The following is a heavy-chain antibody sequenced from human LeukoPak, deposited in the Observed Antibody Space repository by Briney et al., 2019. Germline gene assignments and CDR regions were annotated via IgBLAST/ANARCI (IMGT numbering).Heavy chain of an antibody. CDR3: AKDLGSGAAAGTTTYYYYYGMDV. CDR2: ISWNSGSI. D-gene: IGHD6-13*01. CDR1: GFTFDDYA. J-gene: IGHJ6*02. Sequence: GRSLRLSCAASGFTFDDYAMHWVRQAPGKGLEWVSDISWNSGSIGYADSVKGRFTISRDNAKNSLYLQMNSLRAEDTALYYCAKDLGSGAAAGTTTYYYYYGMDVWGQGTTVTVSS. V-gene: IGHV3-9*01.